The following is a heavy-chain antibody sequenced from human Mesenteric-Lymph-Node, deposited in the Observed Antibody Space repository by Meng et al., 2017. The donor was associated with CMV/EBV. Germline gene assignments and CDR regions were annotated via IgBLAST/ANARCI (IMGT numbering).Heavy chain of an antibody. Sequence: HVQLQQRGASPFQPAETLALTCAVYGGSCSGYYWSWIRQPPGKGLEWIGDINHSGSTNYNPSLKSRVTISVDTSKNQFSLKLSSVTAADTAVYYCARHQRWLKSEGGFNYWGQGTLVTVSS. CDR1: GGSCSGYY. CDR2: INHSGST. CDR3: ARHQRWLKSEGGFNY. J-gene: IGHJ4*02. V-gene: IGHV4-34*01. D-gene: IGHD4-23*01.